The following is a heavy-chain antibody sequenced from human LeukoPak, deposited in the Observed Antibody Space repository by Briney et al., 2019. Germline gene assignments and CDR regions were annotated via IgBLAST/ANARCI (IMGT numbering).Heavy chain of an antibody. Sequence: GGSLRLSCAASGFTVSSNYMSWVRQAPGKGLEWVSVIYSGGSTYYADSVKGRFTISRDNSKNTLYLQMGSLRAEDMAVYYCARAPGGVTMISGLDYWGQGTLVTVSS. CDR1: GFTVSSNY. V-gene: IGHV3-53*05. J-gene: IGHJ4*02. CDR3: ARAPGGVTMISGLDY. D-gene: IGHD3-22*01. CDR2: IYSGGST.